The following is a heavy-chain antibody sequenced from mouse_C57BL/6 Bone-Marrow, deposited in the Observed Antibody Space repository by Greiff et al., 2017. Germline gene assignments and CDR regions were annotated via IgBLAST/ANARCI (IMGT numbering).Heavy chain of an antibody. J-gene: IGHJ3*01. V-gene: IGHV5-6*01. CDR3: ARPRYDGFAY. CDR2: ISSGGSYT. Sequence: DVQLVESGGDLVKPGGSLKLSCAASGFTFSSYGMSWVRQTPDTRLEWVATISSGGSYTYYPDSVKGRFTISRDNAKNTLYLQMSSLKSEDTAMYYCARPRYDGFAYWGQGTLVTVSA. D-gene: IGHD2-12*01. CDR1: GFTFSSYG.